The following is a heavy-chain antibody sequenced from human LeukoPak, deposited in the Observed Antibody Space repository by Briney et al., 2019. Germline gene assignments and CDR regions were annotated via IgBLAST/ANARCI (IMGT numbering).Heavy chain of an antibody. CDR1: GFTFITYW. J-gene: IGHJ4*02. CDR3: ARGAHFYDSSGNYHFYFDY. CDR2: IKQDGSEK. V-gene: IGHV3-7*01. D-gene: IGHD3-22*01. Sequence: GGSLRLSCAASGFTFITYWMTWVRQAPGKGLEWVANIKQDGSEKYYVDSVKGRFTISRDNAKNSVYLQMNSLRAEDTAVYYCARGAHFYDSSGNYHFYFDYWGQGTLVTVSS.